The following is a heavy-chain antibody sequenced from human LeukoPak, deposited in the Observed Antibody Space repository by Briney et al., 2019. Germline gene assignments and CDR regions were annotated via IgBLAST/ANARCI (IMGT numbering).Heavy chain of an antibody. CDR2: ISWNSGSI. D-gene: IGHD6-6*01. CDR1: GFTFSTYS. Sequence: GGSLRLPCAASGFTFSTYSMNWVRQAPGKGLEWVSGISWNSGSIGYADSVKGRFTISRDNAKNSLYLQMNSLRAEDTALYYCAKAWGYEYSSSSFDYWGQGTLVTVSS. J-gene: IGHJ4*02. V-gene: IGHV3-9*01. CDR3: AKAWGYEYSSSSFDY.